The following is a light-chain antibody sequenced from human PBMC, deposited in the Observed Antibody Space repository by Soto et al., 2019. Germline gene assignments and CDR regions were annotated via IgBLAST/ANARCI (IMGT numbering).Light chain of an antibody. V-gene: IGLV2-23*02. CDR1: SSDVGGYNL. J-gene: IGLJ7*01. Sequence: QSALTQPASVSGSPGQSITISWTGTSSDVGGYNLVSWYQQHPGKAPKLMISEVSKRPSGISDRFSGSKSGSTASLTISGLQAEDEADYYCCSYAGTSTHTVFGGGTKLTVL. CDR2: EVS. CDR3: CSYAGTSTHTV.